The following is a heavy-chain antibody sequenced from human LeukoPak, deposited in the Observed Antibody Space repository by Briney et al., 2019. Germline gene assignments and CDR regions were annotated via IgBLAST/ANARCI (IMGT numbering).Heavy chain of an antibody. D-gene: IGHD5-12*01. Sequence: SVKVSCKGSGDTFITYAFSGVGQAGGQGVEWMGGIIHKLDTANNVQKFQARVTITADESTSTAYMELSSLRSEDTAVYYCARVRERGFSGYDWRHFDYWGQGALVTVSS. CDR1: GDTFITYA. J-gene: IGHJ4*02. CDR3: ARVRERGFSGYDWRHFDY. CDR2: IIHKLDTA. V-gene: IGHV1-69*13.